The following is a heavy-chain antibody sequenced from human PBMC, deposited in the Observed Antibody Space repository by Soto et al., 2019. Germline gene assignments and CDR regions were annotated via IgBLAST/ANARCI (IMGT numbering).Heavy chain of an antibody. CDR2: INSGSTSV. CDR3: ASSASPDAY. V-gene: IGHV3-48*01. J-gene: IGHJ4*02. Sequence: EVQLVESGGGLVQPGGSLRLSCVASGFIFNSYSMNWVRQAPGKGLEWISYINSGSTSVFYADSVKGRFNISRDNAKNSLYLQMNSLRAEDTAVYYCASSASPDAYWGQGTLVTVSS. CDR1: GFIFNSYS. D-gene: IGHD1-26*01.